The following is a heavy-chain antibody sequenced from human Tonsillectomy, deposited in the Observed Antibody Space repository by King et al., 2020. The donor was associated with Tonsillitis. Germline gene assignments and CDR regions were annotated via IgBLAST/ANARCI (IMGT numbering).Heavy chain of an antibody. J-gene: IGHJ4*02. D-gene: IGHD3-10*01. CDR3: ARAYGSGNYYIFDY. V-gene: IGHV1-69*04. CDR2: IIPIVGIA. Sequence: QVQLVQSGAEVKKPGSSVKVSCKASGGTFSSYGISWVRQAPGQGLEWMGRIIPIVGIANYAQKFQGRVTNTADKSTSTAYMELSSLRSEDTAVYYCARAYGSGNYYIFDYWGQGTLVTVSS. CDR1: GGTFSSYG.